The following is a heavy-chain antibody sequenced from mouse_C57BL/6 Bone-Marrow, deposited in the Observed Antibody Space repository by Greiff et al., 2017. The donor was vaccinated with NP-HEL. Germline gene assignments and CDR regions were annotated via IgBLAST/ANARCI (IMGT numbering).Heavy chain of an antibody. J-gene: IGHJ2*01. V-gene: IGHV3-6*01. Sequence: EVQLKESGPGLVKPSQSLSLTCSVTGYSITSGYYWNWIRQFPGNKLEWMGYISYDGSNNYNPSLTNRISITRDTSKNQCFLKLKSVTTEDTATYYCARESVYYYGTLYYFDYWGQGTTLTVSS. CDR1: GYSITSGYY. CDR2: ISYDGSN. D-gene: IGHD1-1*01. CDR3: ARESVYYYGTLYYFDY.